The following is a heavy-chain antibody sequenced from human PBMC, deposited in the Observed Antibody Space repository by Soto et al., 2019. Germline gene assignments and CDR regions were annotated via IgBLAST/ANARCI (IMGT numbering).Heavy chain of an antibody. V-gene: IGHV3-23*01. CDR1: GFTFSSYA. J-gene: IGHJ3*02. CDR2: ISGSGGST. Sequence: GGSLRLSCAASGFTFSSYAMSWVRQAPGKGLEWVSAISGSGGSTYYADSVKGRFTISRDNSKNTLYLQMNSLRAEDTAVYYCNYDSSGYYAYDPLDIWGQGTMVTVSS. CDR3: NYDSSGYYAYDPLDI. D-gene: IGHD3-22*01.